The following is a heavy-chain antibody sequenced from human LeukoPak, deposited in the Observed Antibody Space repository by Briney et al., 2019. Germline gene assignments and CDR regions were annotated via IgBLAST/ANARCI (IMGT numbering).Heavy chain of an antibody. CDR1: GGSISPLY. Sequence: KPSETLSLTCTVSGGSISPLYWSWNRQPPGKGLEFIGYIYYSGTTNYNPSLKSRVTLSVDTSKNQFSLKLSSVTAADTAVYYCARGGVAAKYYFDYWSQGTLVTVSS. V-gene: IGHV4-59*11. D-gene: IGHD3-10*01. CDR2: IYYSGTT. J-gene: IGHJ4*02. CDR3: ARGGVAAKYYFDY.